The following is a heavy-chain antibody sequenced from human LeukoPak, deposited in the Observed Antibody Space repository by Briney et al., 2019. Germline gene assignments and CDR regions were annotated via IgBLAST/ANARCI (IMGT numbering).Heavy chain of an antibody. J-gene: IGHJ5*02. Sequence: SVKVSCKASGYTFTSYYMHWVRQAPGQGLEWMGGIIPIFGTANYAQNFQGRVTITADESTSTAYMELSSLRSEDTAVYYCARLLYSSSSFSEFDPWGQGTLVTVSS. CDR3: ARLLYSSSSFSEFDP. CDR1: GYTFTSYY. D-gene: IGHD6-6*01. CDR2: IIPIFGTA. V-gene: IGHV1-69*13.